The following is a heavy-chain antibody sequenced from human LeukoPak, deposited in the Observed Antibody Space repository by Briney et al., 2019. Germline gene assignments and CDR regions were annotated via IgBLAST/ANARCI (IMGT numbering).Heavy chain of an antibody. CDR2: INSDGSST. CDR1: SSYA. CDR3: ARGENCGGDCYPYYFDY. D-gene: IGHD2-21*02. Sequence: GGSLRLSCAASSSYAMSWVRQAPGKGLEWVSRINSDGSSTRYADSVKGRFTISRDNAKNTLFLQMNSLRAEDTAVYYCARGENCGGDCYPYYFDYWGQGTLVTVSS. J-gene: IGHJ4*02. V-gene: IGHV3-74*01.